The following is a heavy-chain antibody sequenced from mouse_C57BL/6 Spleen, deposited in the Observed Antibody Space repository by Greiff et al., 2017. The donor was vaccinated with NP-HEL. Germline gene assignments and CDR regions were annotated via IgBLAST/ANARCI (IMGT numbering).Heavy chain of an antibody. Sequence: QVQLQQPGAELVKPGASVKLSCKASGYTFTSYWMHWVKQRPGQGLEWIGMIHPNSGSTNYNEKFKSKATLTVDKSSSTAYMQLSSLTSEDSAVYYCARDYYYGSKDDWFAYWGQGTLVTVSA. J-gene: IGHJ3*01. D-gene: IGHD1-1*01. CDR1: GYTFTSYW. CDR2: IHPNSGST. V-gene: IGHV1-64*01. CDR3: ARDYYYGSKDDWFAY.